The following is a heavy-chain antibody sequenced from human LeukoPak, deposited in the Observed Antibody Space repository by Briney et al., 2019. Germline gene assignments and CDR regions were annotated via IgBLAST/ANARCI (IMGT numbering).Heavy chain of an antibody. CDR1: GFTFSSSA. CDR2: ISNNGGST. J-gene: IGHJ4*02. CDR3: VARFGALF. Sequence: GGSLRLSCSASGFTFSSSAMHWVRQAPGKGLEYVSSISNNGGSTNYADSVKGRFTISRDNSKNTVFLQMSGLRAEDTAVYYCVARFGALFWGQGTLVTVSS. D-gene: IGHD3-10*01. V-gene: IGHV3-64D*06.